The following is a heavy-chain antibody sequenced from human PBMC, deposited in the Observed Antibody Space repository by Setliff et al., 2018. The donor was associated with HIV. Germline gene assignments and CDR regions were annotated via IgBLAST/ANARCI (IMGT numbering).Heavy chain of an antibody. CDR1: GYTFTGYY. D-gene: IGHD2-2*01. V-gene: IGHV1-2*02. Sequence: ASVKVSCKASGYTFTGYYMHWVRQAPGQGLEWMGWINPNSGGTNYAQKFQGRVTMTRDTSIRTAYMELSRLRADDTAVYCCSRAQLGTLYYYYYYMDVWGKGTTGTVSS. J-gene: IGHJ6*03. CDR2: INPNSGGT. CDR3: SRAQLGTLYYYYYYMDV.